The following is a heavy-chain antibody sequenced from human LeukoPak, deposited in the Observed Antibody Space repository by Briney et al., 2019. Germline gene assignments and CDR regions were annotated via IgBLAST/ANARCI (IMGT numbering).Heavy chain of an antibody. J-gene: IGHJ4*02. V-gene: IGHV3-7*01. CDR1: GFNLRDFL. CDR2: INQGGGAK. CDR3: ARFGYSGWNIEN. Sequence: GGALRLSCAASGFNLRDFLMTWVRPAPGQGLEWVANINQGGGAKYYVDSVKSLFTNYRDDAESSLYLQMNRLTDEETAVYFCARFGYSGWNIENWGQGTLVTVSS. D-gene: IGHD6-19*01.